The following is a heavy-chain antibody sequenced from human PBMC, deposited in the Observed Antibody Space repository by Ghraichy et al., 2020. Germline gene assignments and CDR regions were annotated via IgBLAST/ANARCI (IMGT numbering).Heavy chain of an antibody. CDR1: GFTFSSYG. J-gene: IGHJ4*02. CDR2: ISYDGSNK. Sequence: GGSLRLSCAASGFTFSSYGMHWVRQAPGKGLEWVAVISYDGSNKYYADSVKGRFTISRDNSKNTLYLQMNSLRAEDTAVYYCANRGYSYGFDYWGQGTLVTVSS. CDR3: ANRGYSYGFDY. D-gene: IGHD5-18*01. V-gene: IGHV3-30*18.